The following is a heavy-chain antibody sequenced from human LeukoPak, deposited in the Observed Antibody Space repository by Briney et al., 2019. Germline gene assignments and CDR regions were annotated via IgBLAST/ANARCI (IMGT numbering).Heavy chain of an antibody. Sequence: GGSLKLSCAASGFTFSGSAMHWVRQASGKGLEWVGRIRSKANSCATAYAASVKGRFTISRDDSKNTAYLQMNSLKTEDTAVYYCTSTRIAAAGMNYWGQGTLVTVSS. CDR1: GFTFSGSA. D-gene: IGHD6-13*01. V-gene: IGHV3-73*01. CDR3: TSTRIAAAGMNY. J-gene: IGHJ4*02. CDR2: IRSKANSCAT.